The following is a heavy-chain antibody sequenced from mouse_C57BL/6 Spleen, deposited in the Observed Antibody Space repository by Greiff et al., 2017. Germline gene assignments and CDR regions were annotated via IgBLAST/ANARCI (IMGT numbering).Heavy chain of an antibody. CDR2: IYPRSGNT. V-gene: IGHV1-81*01. J-gene: IGHJ2*01. D-gene: IGHD1-1*01. Sequence: QVQLQQSGAELARSGASVKLSCKASGYTFTSYGISWVKQRTGQGLEWIGEIYPRSGNTYYNEKFKGKATLTADKSSSTAYMELRSLTSEDSAVYFCAREGPLTTGYYFDYWGQGTTLTVSS. CDR1: GYTFTSYG. CDR3: AREGPLTTGYYFDY.